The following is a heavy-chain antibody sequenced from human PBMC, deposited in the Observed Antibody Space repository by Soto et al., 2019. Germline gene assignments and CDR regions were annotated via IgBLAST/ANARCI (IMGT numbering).Heavy chain of an antibody. CDR2: INHSGST. D-gene: IGHD2-2*01. J-gene: IGHJ6*02. V-gene: IGHV4-34*01. CDR3: ARGFTCISTSCKYRTYGMAV. Sequence: QVQLQQWGAGLLKPSETLSLTCAVYGGSFSGYYWTWIRQPPGKGLEWIGEINHSGSTNYNPSLKSRVTIPVATAKNQCPPRVTAGTAADTAVYSCARGFTCISTSCKYRTYGMAVWGQGTTVTVSS. CDR1: GGSFSGYY.